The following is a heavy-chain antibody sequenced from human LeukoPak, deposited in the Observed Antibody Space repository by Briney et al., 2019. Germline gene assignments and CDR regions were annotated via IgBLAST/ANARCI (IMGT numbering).Heavy chain of an antibody. CDR2: ISGTGGST. CDR1: GFTFSSYA. V-gene: IGHV3-23*01. CDR3: ARDGYNWIPFDY. Sequence: GGSLRLSCAASGFTFSSYAMSWVRQAPGKGLEWVSAISGTGGSTYYADSVKGRFTISRDNSKSTLYLQMSSLRAEDTAVYYCARDGYNWIPFDYWGQGTLVIVSS. J-gene: IGHJ4*02. D-gene: IGHD5-24*01.